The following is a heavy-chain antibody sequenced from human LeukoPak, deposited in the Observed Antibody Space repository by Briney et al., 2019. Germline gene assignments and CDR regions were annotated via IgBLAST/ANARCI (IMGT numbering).Heavy chain of an antibody. CDR3: ARGYSYGYKDY. Sequence: ASVKVSCKASGYTFTSYDINWVRQATGQGLEWMGWMNPNSNNTVYAQKFQGRVTMTTNTSISTAYMELSSLRSGDPAVYYCARGYSYGYKDYWGQGTLVTVSS. CDR1: GYTFTSYD. V-gene: IGHV1-8*02. J-gene: IGHJ4*02. CDR2: MNPNSNNT. D-gene: IGHD5-18*01.